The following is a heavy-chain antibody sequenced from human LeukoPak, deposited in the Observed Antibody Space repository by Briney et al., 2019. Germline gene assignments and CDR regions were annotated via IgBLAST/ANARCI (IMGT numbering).Heavy chain of an antibody. V-gene: IGHV3-7*01. J-gene: IGHJ4*02. Sequence: GGSLRLSCAASGFTVSSDFMSWVRQAPGKGLEWVANIKQDGSEKSYVDSVKGRFAVSRDNAINSLFLQVNSLRVEDTAVYYCARSARGDESAYYYMDHWGQGTLVTVSS. CDR2: IKQDGSEK. CDR1: GFTVSSDF. CDR3: ARSARGDESAYYYMDH. D-gene: IGHD3-22*01.